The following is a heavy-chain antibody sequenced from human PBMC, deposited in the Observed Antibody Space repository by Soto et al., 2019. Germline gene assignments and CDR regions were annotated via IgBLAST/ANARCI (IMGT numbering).Heavy chain of an antibody. Sequence: QVQLVQSGAEVKKPGASVKVSCKASGYTFTSYGISWVRQAPGQGLEWMGWISAYNGNTNYAQKLQGRVTMTTDTSTSTAYMEMRSLRSDDTAVYYCAREGQDTAMVKKGGWFDPWGQGTLVTVSS. CDR2: ISAYNGNT. D-gene: IGHD5-18*01. CDR3: AREGQDTAMVKKGGWFDP. V-gene: IGHV1-18*01. CDR1: GYTFTSYG. J-gene: IGHJ5*02.